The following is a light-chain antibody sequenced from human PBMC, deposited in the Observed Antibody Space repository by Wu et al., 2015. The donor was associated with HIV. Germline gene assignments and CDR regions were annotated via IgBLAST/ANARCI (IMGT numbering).Light chain of an antibody. CDR2: GAS. CDR3: QQYNNWPRT. J-gene: IGKJ1*01. CDR1: QSVSSN. Sequence: ETVMTQSPATLSVSPGKRATLSCRASQSVSSNLAWYQQKPGQAPRLLIYGASTRATGIPARFSGSGSGTEFTLTISSLQSEDLAVYYCQQYNNWPRTFGQGTKVEIK. V-gene: IGKV3-15*01.